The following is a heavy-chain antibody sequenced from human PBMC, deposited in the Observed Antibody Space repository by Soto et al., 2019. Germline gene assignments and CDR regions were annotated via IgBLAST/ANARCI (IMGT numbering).Heavy chain of an antibody. V-gene: IGHV3-66*01. CDR3: VFFFQAEDGIRGVRSVSAFLLNRSSDL. Sequence: GKGLEWVSLIQSGGPTYYADSVKGRFTISRDTYENTVQLQMDSLRAEDTAVYYCVFFFQAEDGIRGVRSVSAFLLNRSSDL. J-gene: IGHJ2*01. D-gene: IGHD3-10*02. CDR2: IQSGGPT.